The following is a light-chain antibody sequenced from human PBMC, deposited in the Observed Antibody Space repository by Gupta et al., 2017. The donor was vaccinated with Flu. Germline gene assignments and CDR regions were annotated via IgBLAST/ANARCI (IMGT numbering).Light chain of an antibody. CDR3: QQTYTAPYT. V-gene: IGKV1-39*01. J-gene: IGKJ2*01. CDR1: QSIDRF. Sequence: LSSLSASVGDRVTITCRASQSIDRFLNWYQQRPGEAPKLLIYVASNLQSGVPSRISGSGSGTDFTLTISSLQPEDFATYYRQQTYTAPYTFGQGTKLEIK. CDR2: VAS.